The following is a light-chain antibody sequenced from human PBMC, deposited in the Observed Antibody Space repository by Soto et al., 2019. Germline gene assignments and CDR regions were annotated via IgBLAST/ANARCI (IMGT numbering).Light chain of an antibody. CDR3: SSYTTSNTRQIV. CDR2: DVS. CDR1: SSDVGGYNY. V-gene: IGLV2-14*03. J-gene: IGLJ1*01. Sequence: QSVVAQPASLSGSPGQSITLSRTGNSSDVGGYNYVSWYQHHPGKAPKLMIFDVSNRPSGVSNRFSGSKSGNTASLTISGLQPEDEADYYCSSYTTSNTRQIVFGTGTKVTVL.